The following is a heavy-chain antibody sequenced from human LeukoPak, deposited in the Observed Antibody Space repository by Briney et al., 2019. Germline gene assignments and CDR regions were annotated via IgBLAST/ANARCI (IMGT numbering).Heavy chain of an antibody. CDR1: GFTFSSFA. CDR2: ISGDGGRT. J-gene: IGHJ4*02. Sequence: PGGSLRLSCSASGFTFSSFAMFWVRQAPGKGLEYVSGISGDGGRTNYADSVKARFTISRDNSKVTLYLQMTSLRPEDTAIYYCVKDPSGNYFYFDYWGQGTLVTVSS. V-gene: IGHV3-64D*09. CDR3: VKDPSGNYFYFDY. D-gene: IGHD1-26*01.